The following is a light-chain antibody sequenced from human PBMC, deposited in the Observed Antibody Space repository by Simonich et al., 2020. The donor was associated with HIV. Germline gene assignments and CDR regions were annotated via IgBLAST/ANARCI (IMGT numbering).Light chain of an antibody. V-gene: IGKV3-20*01. CDR2: GES. CDR3: QQYGTSST. Sequence: EIVLTQSPGTLSLSPGKRATLSCRASQSVTSTFLAWYQQKPGQAPRLLIDGESSRATGIPDRFSGSGSGTDFTLTISRLEPEDFAVYYCQQYGTSSTFGGGTKVEIK. CDR1: QSVTSTF. J-gene: IGKJ4*01.